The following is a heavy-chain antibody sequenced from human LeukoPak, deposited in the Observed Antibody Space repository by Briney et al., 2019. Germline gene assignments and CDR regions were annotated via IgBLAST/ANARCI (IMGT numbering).Heavy chain of an antibody. D-gene: IGHD5-18*01. J-gene: IGHJ4*02. CDR3: AKVAIGYSYGYGYFDY. CDR1: GFTFDDYA. Sequence: GGSLRLSCAASGFTFDDYAMHWVRQAPGKGLEWVSGISWNSGSIGYADSVKGRFTISRDNAKNSLYLQMNSLRAEDTALYYCAKVAIGYSYGYGYFDYWGQGTLVTVSS. V-gene: IGHV3-9*01. CDR2: ISWNSGSI.